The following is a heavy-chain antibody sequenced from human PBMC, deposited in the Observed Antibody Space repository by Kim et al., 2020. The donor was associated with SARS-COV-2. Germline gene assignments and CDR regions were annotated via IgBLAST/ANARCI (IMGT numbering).Heavy chain of an antibody. CDR1: GGSMSSSSYF. J-gene: IGHJ3*02. V-gene: IGHV4-39*02. CDR3: ARRSNLGYCSSTTCFMTAFDI. CDR2: IYYSGST. Sequence: SETLSLTCTVSGGSMSSSSYFWGWIRQPPGKGLEWIGSIYYSGSTYYNPSLKSRVTISVDTSKNHFSLRLSSVTATDTAVYYCARRSNLGYCSSTTCFMTAFDIWGQGTTVTVSS. D-gene: IGHD2-2*01.